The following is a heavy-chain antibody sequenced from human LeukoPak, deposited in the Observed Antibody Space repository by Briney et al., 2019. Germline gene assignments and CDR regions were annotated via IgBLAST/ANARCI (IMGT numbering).Heavy chain of an antibody. V-gene: IGHV4-4*09. CDR2: IYTSGST. CDR1: GGSISSYY. CDR3: ARLSSGRYYYYMDV. D-gene: IGHD2/OR15-2a*01. J-gene: IGHJ6*03. Sequence: SETLSLTCTVSGGSISSYYWSWIRQPPGKGLKWIGYIYTSGSTNYNPSLKSRVTMSVDTSKNQFSLKLSSVTAADTAVYYCARLSSGRYYYYMDVWGKGTTVTVSS.